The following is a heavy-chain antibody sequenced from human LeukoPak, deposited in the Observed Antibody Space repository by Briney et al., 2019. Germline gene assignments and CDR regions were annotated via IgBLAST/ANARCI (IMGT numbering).Heavy chain of an antibody. CDR2: INPNSGGT. CDR1: GYTFTGYY. CDR3: AKGLRLRFGELSHYYYYMDV. D-gene: IGHD3-10*01. V-gene: IGHV1-2*02. Sequence: ASVKVSCKASGYTFTGYYMHWVRQAPGQGLEWMGWINPNSGGTNYAQKFQGRVTMTRDTSISTAYMELSRLRSDDTAVYYCAKGLRLRFGELSHYYYYMDVWGKGTTVTVSS. J-gene: IGHJ6*03.